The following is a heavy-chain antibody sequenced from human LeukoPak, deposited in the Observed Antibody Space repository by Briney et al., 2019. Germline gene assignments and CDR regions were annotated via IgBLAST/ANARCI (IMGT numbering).Heavy chain of an antibody. D-gene: IGHD1-26*01. CDR2: IYSGGST. Sequence: GSLRLSCAASGFTVSSKYMSWVRQAPGKGLEWVSVIYSGGSTNYADSVKGRFTISRDNSKNTLYLQMNSLRAEDTAVYYCARDSGSYYFDYWGQGTLVTVSS. J-gene: IGHJ4*02. CDR1: GFTVSSKY. V-gene: IGHV3-53*01. CDR3: ARDSGSYYFDY.